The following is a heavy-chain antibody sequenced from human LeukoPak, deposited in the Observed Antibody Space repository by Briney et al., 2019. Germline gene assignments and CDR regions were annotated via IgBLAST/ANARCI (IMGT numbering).Heavy chain of an antibody. Sequence: ASVKVSCKASGGTFSSYAISWVRQAPGQGLEWMGWISAYNGDTNYAQKLQGRVTMTTDTSTSTAYMELRSLRSDDTAVYYCARARGDVLLWFGELGPFDYWGQGTLVTVSS. J-gene: IGHJ4*02. D-gene: IGHD3-10*01. CDR1: GGTFSSYA. CDR2: ISAYNGDT. CDR3: ARARGDVLLWFGELGPFDY. V-gene: IGHV1-18*01.